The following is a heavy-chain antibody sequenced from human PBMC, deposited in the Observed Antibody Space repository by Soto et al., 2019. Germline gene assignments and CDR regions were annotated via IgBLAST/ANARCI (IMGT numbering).Heavy chain of an antibody. V-gene: IGHV4-59*11. CDR2: IYYSVST. D-gene: IGHD4-4*01. CDR1: GGSIIGLC. J-gene: IGHJ6*02. Sequence: TSVTQSLTCTVSGGSIIGLCWRWILQPQGKGLEWIGYIYYSVSTNYDPSLKSPVTISVDTSKNQFSLKLSSVTAADTAVYYCARYSLPTEPPYYYYGMAVWGHGTTVTVSS. CDR3: ARYSLPTEPPYYYYGMAV.